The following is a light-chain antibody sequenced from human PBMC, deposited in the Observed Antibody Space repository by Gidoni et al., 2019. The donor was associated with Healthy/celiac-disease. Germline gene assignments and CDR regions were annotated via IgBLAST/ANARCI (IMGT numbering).Light chain of an antibody. CDR2: SAS. Sequence: EIVLTKSPATLSLSPGERATLSCRASPSVSSYLAWYQPKPGQAPRLLIYSASNRATGIPARFSGSWSGTDFTLTISSLEPEDFAVYYCQQRSNWPWTCXQXTKVEIK. CDR3: QQRSNWPWT. J-gene: IGKJ1*01. CDR1: PSVSSY. V-gene: IGKV3-11*01.